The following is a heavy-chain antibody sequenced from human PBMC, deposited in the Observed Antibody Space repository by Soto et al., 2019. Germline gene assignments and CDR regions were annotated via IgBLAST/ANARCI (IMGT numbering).Heavy chain of an antibody. D-gene: IGHD3-22*01. V-gene: IGHV3-30*18. CDR1: GFSLNDYG. J-gene: IGHJ4*02. CDR3: AESNRGAYDTPDF. CDR2: ISYDGRNK. Sequence: GGSLRLSCVASGFSLNDYGMHWVRQPPGKGLEWVADISYDGRNKYYTDSVRGRFTISRDSSKGTLYLQMNSLRPEDTAVYYCAESNRGAYDTPDFWGQGTPVTVSS.